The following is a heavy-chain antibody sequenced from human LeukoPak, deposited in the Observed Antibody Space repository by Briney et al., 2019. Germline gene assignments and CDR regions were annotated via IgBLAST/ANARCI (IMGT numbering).Heavy chain of an antibody. Sequence: SVKVSCKASGGTFSSYAISWVRQAPGQGLEWMGRITPIFGTANCAQKFQARVTITTDQSTSTAYMELSSLRSEDTAVYYYGTEPTIYDFWSGSMYYFDYWGQGTLVTVSS. CDR2: ITPIFGTA. J-gene: IGHJ4*02. D-gene: IGHD3-3*01. CDR3: GTEPTIYDFWSGSMYYFDY. CDR1: GGTFSSYA. V-gene: IGHV1-69*05.